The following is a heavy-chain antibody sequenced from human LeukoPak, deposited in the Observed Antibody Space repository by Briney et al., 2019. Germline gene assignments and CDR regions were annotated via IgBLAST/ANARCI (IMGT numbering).Heavy chain of an antibody. V-gene: IGHV3-21*01. CDR2: ITSDGRLK. CDR1: GFTFSNYN. D-gene: IGHD3-22*01. Sequence: GGSLRLSCAASGFTFSNYNMNWVRQAPGKGLEWVSSITSDGRLKYYVDSVRGRFTISRDNDKTSLFLQVDSLRAEDTAVYYCAREGEYYYDSSGPGAFDIWGQGTMVTVSS. J-gene: IGHJ3*02. CDR3: AREGEYYYDSSGPGAFDI.